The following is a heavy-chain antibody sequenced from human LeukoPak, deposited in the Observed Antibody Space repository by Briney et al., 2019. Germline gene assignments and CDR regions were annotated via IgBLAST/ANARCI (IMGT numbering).Heavy chain of an antibody. V-gene: IGHV3-74*01. J-gene: IGHJ4*02. CDR2: VNSDGSST. CDR1: GFTFSSYW. D-gene: IGHD1-26*01. CDR3: ARGYSGTYRLGY. Sequence: GGSLRLSCAASGFTFSSYWMHWVRQAPGKGLVWVSRVNSDGSSTDYADSVKGRFTFSRDNAKNTLYLQMNSLRAEDTAVYYCARGYSGTYRLGYWGQGTLVTVSS.